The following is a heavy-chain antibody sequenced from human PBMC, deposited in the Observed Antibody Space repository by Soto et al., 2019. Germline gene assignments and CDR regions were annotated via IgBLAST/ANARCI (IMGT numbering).Heavy chain of an antibody. J-gene: IGHJ6*02. CDR3: ARHVVLVPAAIDYGMDV. CDR1: GVSISSSSYY. V-gene: IGHV4-39*01. CDR2: IYYSGST. Sequence: PSETLSLTCTVSGVSISSSSYYWGWIRQPPGKGLEWIGSIYYSGSTYYNPSLKSRVTISVDTSKNQFSLKLSSVTAADTAVYYCARHVVLVPAAIDYGMDVWGQGTTVTVSS. D-gene: IGHD2-2*01.